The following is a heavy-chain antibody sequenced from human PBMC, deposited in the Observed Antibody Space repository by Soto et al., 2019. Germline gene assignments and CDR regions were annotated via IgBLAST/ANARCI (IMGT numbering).Heavy chain of an antibody. CDR1: GFTFSSYW. Sequence: PGGSLRLSCAASGFTFSSYWMHWVRQAPGKGLVWVSRINSDGSSTSYADSVKGRFTISRDNAKNTLYLQMNSLRAEDTAVYYCARDVGQGGPPYYYYYGMDVWGQGTTVTVSS. CDR2: INSDGSST. V-gene: IGHV3-74*01. J-gene: IGHJ6*02. CDR3: ARDVGQGGPPYYYYYGMDV. D-gene: IGHD1-26*01.